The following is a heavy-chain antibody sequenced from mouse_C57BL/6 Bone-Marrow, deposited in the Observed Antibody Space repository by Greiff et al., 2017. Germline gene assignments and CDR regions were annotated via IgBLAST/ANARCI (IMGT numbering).Heavy chain of an antibody. CDR1: GFTFTDYY. CDR2: VYPYYGGT. D-gene: IGHD3-2*02. Sequence: EVKLQQSGPVLVKPGPSVKISCKASGFTFTDYYMHWVKQSHGKSLEWIGLVYPYYGGTSYTQKFKGRSTLTVDTSSSTAYMELNSLTSEDSAVYYCAREETAQAKAWFAYWGQGTLVTVSA. V-gene: IGHV1-36*01. CDR3: AREETAQAKAWFAY. J-gene: IGHJ3*01.